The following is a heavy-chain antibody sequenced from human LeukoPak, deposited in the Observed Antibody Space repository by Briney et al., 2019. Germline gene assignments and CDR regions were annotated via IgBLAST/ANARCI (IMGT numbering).Heavy chain of an antibody. CDR1: GYTFTGYY. CDR3: ARLDYYGSGSYPEFDY. Sequence: GASVKVSCKASGYTFTGYYMHWVRQAPGQVLEWMGWINPNSGGTNYAQKFQGRVTMTRDTSISTAYMELSRLRSDDTAVYYCARLDYYGSGSYPEFDYWGQGTLVTVSS. J-gene: IGHJ4*02. V-gene: IGHV1-2*02. D-gene: IGHD3-10*01. CDR2: INPNSGGT.